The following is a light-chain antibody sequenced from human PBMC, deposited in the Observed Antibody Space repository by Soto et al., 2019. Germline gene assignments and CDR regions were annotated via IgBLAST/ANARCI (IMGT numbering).Light chain of an antibody. J-gene: IGLJ2*01. CDR2: EGS. V-gene: IGLV2-23*01. CDR3: CSDAGDHVV. Sequence: QSALTQPASVSGSPGQSVTISCTGSSSDIGSDNFVSWYQQHVGKDPKLMTYEGSKRPSGVSARFSAAKSGNTASLTISGHQAEDAADYFCCSDAGDHVVFGGGTKLTVL. CDR1: SSDIGSDNF.